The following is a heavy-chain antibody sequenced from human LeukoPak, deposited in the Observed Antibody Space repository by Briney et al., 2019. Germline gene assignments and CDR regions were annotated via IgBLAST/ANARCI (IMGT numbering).Heavy chain of an antibody. CDR2: ISSSGSTI. J-gene: IGHJ4*02. D-gene: IGHD7-27*01. CDR3: ARVAQLGNDY. CDR1: GFTFSSYE. Sequence: GGSLRLSCAASGFTFSSYEMNWVRQAPGKGLEWVSYISSSGSTIYYADSEKGRFTISRDNAKNSLYLQMNSLRAEDTAVYYCARVAQLGNDYWGQGTLVTVSS. V-gene: IGHV3-48*03.